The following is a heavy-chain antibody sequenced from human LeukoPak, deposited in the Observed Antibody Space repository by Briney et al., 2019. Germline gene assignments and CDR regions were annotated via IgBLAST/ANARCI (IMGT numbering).Heavy chain of an antibody. CDR2: IYYSGST. D-gene: IGHD3-22*01. CDR1: GVSLSSYY. Sequence: PSETLPLTCTVSGVSLSSYYWSWIRQPPGKGLEWVGYIYYSGSTNYYPSLKSRVTISVDTYKKQYSLNLSSVTAAGTAVYYCARGTFYDSSGYYYDFPYYCGMDVWGQGTTVTVSS. J-gene: IGHJ6*02. CDR3: ARGTFYDSSGYYYDFPYYCGMDV. V-gene: IGHV4-59*01.